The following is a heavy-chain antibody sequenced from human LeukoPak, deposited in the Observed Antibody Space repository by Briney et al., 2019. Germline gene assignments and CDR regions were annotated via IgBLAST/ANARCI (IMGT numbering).Heavy chain of an antibody. CDR3: ARCLINNWFDP. Sequence: SETLSLTWTVSGGSISSGGYYWSWIRQHPGKGLEWIGYIYYSGSTNYNPSLKSRVTISVDTSKNHFSLKLTSVTTADTAVYYCARCLINNWFDPWGQGALVTVSS. J-gene: IGHJ5*02. CDR1: GGSISSGGYY. CDR2: IYYSGST. V-gene: IGHV4-61*08. D-gene: IGHD3-16*01.